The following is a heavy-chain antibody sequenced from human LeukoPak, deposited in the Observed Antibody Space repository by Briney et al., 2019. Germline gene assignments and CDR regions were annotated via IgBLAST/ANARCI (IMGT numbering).Heavy chain of an antibody. V-gene: IGHV3-30-3*01. D-gene: IGHD4-17*01. Sequence: PGGSLRLSCAASGFTFSSYAMPWVRQAPGKGLEWVAVISYDGSNKYYADSVKGRFTISRDNSKNTLYLQMNSLRAEDTAVYYCARARGYGDYVRRFDYWGQGTLVTVSS. CDR1: GFTFSSYA. CDR2: ISYDGSNK. J-gene: IGHJ4*02. CDR3: ARARGYGDYVRRFDY.